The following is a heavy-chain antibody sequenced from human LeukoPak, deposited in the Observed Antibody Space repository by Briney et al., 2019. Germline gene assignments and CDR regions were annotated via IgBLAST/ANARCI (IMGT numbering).Heavy chain of an antibody. J-gene: IGHJ4*02. D-gene: IGHD4-17*01. CDR2: IYYSGST. Sequence: PSETLSLTCTVSGGSISSYYWSWIRQPPGKGLEWIGYIYYSGSTNYNPSLKSRVTISVDTSKNQFSLKLSSVTAADTAVYYCARRSGDYDVDYWGQGTLVTVSS. CDR3: ARRSGDYDVDY. V-gene: IGHV4-59*08. CDR1: GGSISSYY.